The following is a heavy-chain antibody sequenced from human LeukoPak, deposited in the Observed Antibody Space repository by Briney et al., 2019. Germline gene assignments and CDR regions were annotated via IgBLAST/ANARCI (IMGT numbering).Heavy chain of an antibody. CDR3: ARPPYYYDSSDWYFDL. V-gene: IGHV1-46*01. D-gene: IGHD3-22*01. Sequence: ASVKVSCKASGYTFTSYYMHWVRQAPGQGLEWMGIINPSGGSTSYAQKFQGRVTMTRDTSTSTVYMELSSLRSEDTAVYYCARPPYYYDSSDWYFDLWGRGTLVTVSS. J-gene: IGHJ2*01. CDR1: GYTFTSYY. CDR2: INPSGGST.